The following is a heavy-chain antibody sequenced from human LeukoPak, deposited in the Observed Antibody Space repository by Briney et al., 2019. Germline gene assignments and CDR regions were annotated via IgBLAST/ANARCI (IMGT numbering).Heavy chain of an antibody. Sequence: GGSLRLSCAAYGFTFDDHAMYWVRQVPGKGLEWVSGRNWDGSRIGYADAVRGRFTISRDSAKNSLYLQMNSLRAEDTALYYCARASYYYDTSGLGAFDIWGQGTLVTVSS. CDR3: ARASYYYDTSGLGAFDI. J-gene: IGHJ3*02. CDR1: GFTFDDHA. D-gene: IGHD3-22*01. CDR2: RNWDGSRI. V-gene: IGHV3-9*01.